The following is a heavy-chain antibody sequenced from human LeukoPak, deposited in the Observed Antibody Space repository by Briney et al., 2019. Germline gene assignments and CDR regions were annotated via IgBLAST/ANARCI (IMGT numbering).Heavy chain of an antibody. Sequence: GGSLRLSCAASGFTFSNYNMNWVRQAPGKGLEWVSFISSTSNTIYYADSVKGRFTISRDNAKNSPYLQMNSLRAEDTAAYYCAREEGFDYWGQGTLVTVSS. CDR1: GFTFSNYN. V-gene: IGHV3-48*01. CDR2: ISSTSNTI. J-gene: IGHJ4*02. CDR3: AREEGFDY.